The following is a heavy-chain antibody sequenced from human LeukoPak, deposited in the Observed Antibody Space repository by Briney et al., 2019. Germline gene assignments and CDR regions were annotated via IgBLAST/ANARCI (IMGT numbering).Heavy chain of an antibody. CDR3: ASVVGVAGRGYYFDY. Sequence: QPGGSLRLSCAASGLTFSSHWMHWVRQAPGKGLVWVSRITNDGSSTTYADSVKGRFTISRDNAKNMLYLQVNSLRAEDTAVYYCASVVGVAGRGYYFDYWGQGTLVTVSS. V-gene: IGHV3-74*01. CDR1: GLTFSSHW. J-gene: IGHJ4*02. D-gene: IGHD6-13*01. CDR2: ITNDGSST.